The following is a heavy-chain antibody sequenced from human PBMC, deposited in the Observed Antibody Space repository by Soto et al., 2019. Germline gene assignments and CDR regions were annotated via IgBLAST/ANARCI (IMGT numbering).Heavy chain of an antibody. D-gene: IGHD2-15*01. V-gene: IGHV1-2*02. Sequence: ASVKVSCKASGYTFTGYYMHWVRQAPGQGLEWMGWINPNSGGTNYAQKFQGRVTMTRDTSISTAYMELSRLRSDDTAVYYCARHSRRAPVGCWFDPWGQGTLVTVSS. CDR3: ARHSRRAPVGCWFDP. J-gene: IGHJ5*02. CDR2: INPNSGGT. CDR1: GYTFTGYY.